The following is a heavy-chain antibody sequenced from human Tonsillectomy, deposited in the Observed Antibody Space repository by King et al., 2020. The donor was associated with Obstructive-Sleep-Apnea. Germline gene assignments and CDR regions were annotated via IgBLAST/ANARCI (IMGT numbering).Heavy chain of an antibody. J-gene: IGHJ4*02. V-gene: IGHV3-30*15. Sequence: VQLVESGGGVVKPGRSLRLSCAASGFTFSSYAMHWVRQAPGKGLEWVAVISYDGSRNYYADPVKGRFTISRDSSRNTVYLQMSSLRAEDTALYYCARDRNDYADHWGQGTLVTVSS. CDR3: ARDRNDYADH. CDR2: ISYDGSRN. CDR1: GFTFSSYA.